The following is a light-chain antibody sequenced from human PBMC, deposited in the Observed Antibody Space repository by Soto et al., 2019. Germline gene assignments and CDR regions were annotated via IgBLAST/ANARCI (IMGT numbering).Light chain of an antibody. J-gene: IGLJ3*02. CDR2: EGN. Sequence: QSALTQPASVSGSPGQSITISYTGTSSDVGSYNLVSWYQQHPGKAPKLMIYEGNERLSGVSNRFSVSKSGNTASLTISGLQAEDEADYYCCSYAGSSTWVFGGGTKLTVL. CDR1: SSDVGSYNL. CDR3: CSYAGSSTWV. V-gene: IGLV2-23*01.